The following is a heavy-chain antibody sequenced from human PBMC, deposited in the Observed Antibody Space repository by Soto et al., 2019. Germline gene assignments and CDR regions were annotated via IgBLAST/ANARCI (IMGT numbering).Heavy chain of an antibody. CDR3: ARLGGYYQAFDN. D-gene: IGHD3-3*01. CDR2: IYYTGTS. V-gene: IGHV4-59*08. J-gene: IGHJ4*02. Sequence: SETLSLTCAVSGGSIRNNYWSWIRQPPGKGLEWVGYIYYTGTSKYNPSIKSRVNISVDSSKNQFSLKLDSVTAADTAVYYCARLGGYYQAFDNWGQGTLVTVSS. CDR1: GGSIRNNY.